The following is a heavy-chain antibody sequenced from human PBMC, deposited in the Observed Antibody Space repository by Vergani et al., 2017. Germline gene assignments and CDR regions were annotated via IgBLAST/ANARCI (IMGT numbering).Heavy chain of an antibody. Sequence: EVDLVESGGGLAQPGGSLRLSCEASGITFWKFGMHWVRPGPGKGLWWVSGSSWNSGAVDYAGSVRGRFTFSRDNAKNSLFLEMNSLRFVDTAVYFCTKGGVYYHDSAGHGYDPCTGFDLWGQGTLVTVSS. V-gene: IGHV3-9*01. CDR3: TKGGVYYHDSAGHGYDPCTGFDL. D-gene: IGHD5-12*01. J-gene: IGHJ3*01. CDR2: SSWNSGAV. CDR1: GITFWKFG.